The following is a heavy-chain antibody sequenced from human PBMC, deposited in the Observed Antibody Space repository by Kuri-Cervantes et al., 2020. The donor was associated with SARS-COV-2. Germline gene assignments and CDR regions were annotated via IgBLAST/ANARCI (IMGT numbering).Heavy chain of an antibody. CDR3: ARDRYMMALGGAFDI. D-gene: IGHD3-16*02. CDR1: GFTFSSYA. V-gene: IGHV3-30*07. J-gene: IGHJ3*02. Sequence: LSLTCAASGFTFSSYAMHWVRQAPGKGLEWVAVISYDGSNKYYADSVKGRFTISRDNSKNTLYLQMNSLRAEDTAVYYCARDRYMMALGGAFDIWGQGTTVTVSS. CDR2: ISYDGSNK.